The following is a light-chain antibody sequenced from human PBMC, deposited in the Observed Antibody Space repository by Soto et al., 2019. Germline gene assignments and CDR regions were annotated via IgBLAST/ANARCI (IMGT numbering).Light chain of an antibody. CDR2: DAY. V-gene: IGKV3-11*01. J-gene: IGKJ5*01. CDR1: QSFRGL. CDR3: QQRHMWPIT. Sequence: EVVLTQSPVTLSLSPGERATLSCRASQSFRGLLAWYQQKPGQAPRLLIYDAYNRATGIPPRFSGSGSGTAFPLTISSLEPEDSAVYYCQQRHMWPITFGQGTRLEIK.